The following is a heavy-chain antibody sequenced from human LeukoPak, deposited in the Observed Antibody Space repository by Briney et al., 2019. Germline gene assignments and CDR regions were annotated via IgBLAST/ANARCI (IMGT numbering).Heavy chain of an antibody. CDR2: VSWDGDTT. J-gene: IGHJ3*02. Sequence: GGTLRLSCAASGFTFDDYIMHWVRQAPGKGLEWVSLVSWDGDTTYYADSVKGRFTISRDNSKNSLYLQMNSLRTEDTALYYCAKARGLIGGAFDIWGQGTMVTVSS. CDR3: AKARGLIGGAFDI. D-gene: IGHD3-22*01. CDR1: GFTFDDYI. V-gene: IGHV3-43*01.